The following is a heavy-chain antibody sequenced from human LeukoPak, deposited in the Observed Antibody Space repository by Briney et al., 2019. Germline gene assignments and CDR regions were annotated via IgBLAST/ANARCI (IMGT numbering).Heavy chain of an antibody. J-gene: IGHJ4*02. D-gene: IGHD1-26*01. CDR2: INPNSGGT. CDR1: GGTFSSYA. CDR3: ARYESYSGTGGNYFDY. Sequence: ASVKVSCKASGGTFSSYAISWVRQAPGQGLEWMGWINPNSGGTNYAQKFQGRVTMTRDTSISTAYMELSRLRSDDTAVYYCARYESYSGTGGNYFDYWGQGTLVTVSS. V-gene: IGHV1-2*02.